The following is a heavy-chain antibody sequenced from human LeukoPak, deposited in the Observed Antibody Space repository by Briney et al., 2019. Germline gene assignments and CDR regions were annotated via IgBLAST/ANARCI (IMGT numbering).Heavy chain of an antibody. J-gene: IGHJ4*02. Sequence: PGGSPRLSCAASGFTFSSYWMSWVRQAPGKGLEWVANIKQDGREKYYVDSVKGRFTISRDNAKNSLYLQMNSLRAEDTAVYYCARDRYCSTGGCPDDYWGQGTLVTVSS. D-gene: IGHD2-15*01. CDR3: ARDRYCSTGGCPDDY. V-gene: IGHV3-7*01. CDR2: IKQDGREK. CDR1: GFTFSSYW.